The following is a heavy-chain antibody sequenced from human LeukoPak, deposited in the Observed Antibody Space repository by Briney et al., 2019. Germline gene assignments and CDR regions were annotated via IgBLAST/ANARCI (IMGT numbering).Heavy chain of an antibody. D-gene: IGHD3-9*01. V-gene: IGHV3-21*01. Sequence: GGSLRLSCAASGFTFSSYSMNWVRQAPGKGLEWVSSISSSSSYIYYADSVKGRFTISRDNAKNSLYLQMNSLRAEDTAVYYCARVRLASFYYGMDVWGQGTTVAVSS. CDR3: ARVRLASFYYGMDV. CDR1: GFTFSSYS. J-gene: IGHJ6*02. CDR2: ISSSSSYI.